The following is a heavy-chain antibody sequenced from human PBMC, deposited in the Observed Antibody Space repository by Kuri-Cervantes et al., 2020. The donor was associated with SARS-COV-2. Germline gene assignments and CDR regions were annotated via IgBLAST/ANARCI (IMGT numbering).Heavy chain of an antibody. V-gene: IGHV4-38-2*02. Sequence: GSLRLSCAVSGYSISSGYYWGWIRQPPGKGLEWIGSIYHSGSTYYNPSLKSRVTISVDTSKNQFSLKLSSVTAADTAVYYCARDNIAVAGADYWGQGTLVTVSS. J-gene: IGHJ4*02. CDR1: GYSISSGYY. CDR2: IYHSGST. D-gene: IGHD6-19*01. CDR3: ARDNIAVAGADY.